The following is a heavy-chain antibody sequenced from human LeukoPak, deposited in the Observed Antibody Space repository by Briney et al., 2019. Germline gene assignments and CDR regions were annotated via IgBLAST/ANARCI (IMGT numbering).Heavy chain of an antibody. J-gene: IGHJ3*02. CDR2: IIPILGIA. D-gene: IGHD4-17*01. CDR3: ARENFYGDNKLGAFDI. Sequence: ASVKVSCKASGGTFSSYAISWVRQAPGQGLEWMGRIIPILGIANYAQKFQGRATITADKSTSTAYMELSSLRSEDTAVYYCARENFYGDNKLGAFDIWGQGTMVTVSS. CDR1: GGTFSSYA. V-gene: IGHV1-69*04.